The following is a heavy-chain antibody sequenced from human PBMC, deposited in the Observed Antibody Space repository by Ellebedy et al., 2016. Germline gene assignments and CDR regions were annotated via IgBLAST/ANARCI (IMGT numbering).Heavy chain of an antibody. V-gene: IGHV3-48*04. D-gene: IGHD3-16*01. Sequence: GESLKISXAASGFTFSSYSMNWVRQAPGKGLEWVSYISSSSNTIHFADSVKGRFTISRDNAKNSVYLQMNSLRGEDTAVYYCARGVGGTSLNWFDPWGQGTLVTVSS. CDR3: ARGVGGTSLNWFDP. J-gene: IGHJ5*02. CDR2: ISSSSNTI. CDR1: GFTFSSYS.